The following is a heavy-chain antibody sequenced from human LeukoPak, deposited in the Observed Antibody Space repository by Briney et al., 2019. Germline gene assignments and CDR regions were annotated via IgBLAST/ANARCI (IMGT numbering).Heavy chain of an antibody. CDR1: GFTFSHYA. CDR2: ISGSGANT. Sequence: GGSLRLSCAASGFTFSHYAMSWVRQAPGKGLEWVSGISGSGANTYYADSVKGRFTISRDNSKNTLYLQMNSLRAEDTAVYYCAKVSITMVRGVFDYWGQGTLVTVSS. V-gene: IGHV3-23*01. D-gene: IGHD3-10*01. CDR3: AKVSITMVRGVFDY. J-gene: IGHJ4*02.